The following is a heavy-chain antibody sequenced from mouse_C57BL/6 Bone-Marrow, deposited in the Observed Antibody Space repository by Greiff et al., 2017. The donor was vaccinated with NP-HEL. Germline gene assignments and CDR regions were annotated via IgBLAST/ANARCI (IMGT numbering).Heavy chain of an antibody. CDR2: IYPSDSET. D-gene: IGHD2-3*01. Sequence: QVQLQQSGAELVRPGSSVKLSCKASGYTFTSYWMDWVKQRPGQGLEWIGNIYPSDSETHYNQKFKDKATLTVDKSSSTAYMQLSSLTSEDSAVYYCARYGYYPYFDVWGTGTTVTVSS. CDR1: GYTFTSYW. V-gene: IGHV1-61*01. CDR3: ARYGYYPYFDV. J-gene: IGHJ1*03.